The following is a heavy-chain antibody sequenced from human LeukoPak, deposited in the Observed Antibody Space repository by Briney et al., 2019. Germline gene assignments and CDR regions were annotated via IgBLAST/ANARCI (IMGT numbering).Heavy chain of an antibody. Sequence: GGSLRLSCAASGFTFSSSSMSWVRQAPGTGLEWVSSISRDGYYIYYTESMKGRFAISRDNAKNSLFLQMTSLRAEDTAVYYCAMIGVPGNWYFDRWGRGTLVTVS. CDR1: GFTFSSSS. CDR3: AMIGVPGNWYFDR. CDR2: ISRDGYYI. J-gene: IGHJ2*01. D-gene: IGHD2-8*01. V-gene: IGHV3-21*01.